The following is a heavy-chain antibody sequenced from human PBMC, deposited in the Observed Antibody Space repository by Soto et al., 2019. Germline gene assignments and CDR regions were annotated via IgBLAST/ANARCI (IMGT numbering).Heavy chain of an antibody. J-gene: IGHJ4*02. CDR2: INAGNGNT. Sequence: QVQRVQSGAEVKKPGASVKVSCKASGYTFTSYAMHWVRQAPGQRLEWMGWINAGNGNTKYSQKFQGRVTITRDTSASTADRELCSLRSGDTAEYYCARDVGATGDWGQGTLVTVSS. CDR1: GYTFTSYA. CDR3: ARDVGATGD. D-gene: IGHD1-26*01. V-gene: IGHV1-3*01.